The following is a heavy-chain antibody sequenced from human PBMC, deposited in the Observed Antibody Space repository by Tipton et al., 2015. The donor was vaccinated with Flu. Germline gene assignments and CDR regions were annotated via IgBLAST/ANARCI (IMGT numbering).Heavy chain of an antibody. J-gene: IGHJ4*02. CDR1: GDSIGRGYY. V-gene: IGHV4-38-2*02. D-gene: IGHD5-18*01. CDR3: ARGLGQSVDTAMVIKEYYFDY. CDR2: IYHTGNI. Sequence: TLSLTCSVSGDSIGRGYYWGWIRQPPGRGLEWIGNIYHTGNIYYNPSLKSRVTILVDTSKNQFSLKLSSVTAADTAVYYCARGLGQSVDTAMVIKEYYFDYWGQGTLVTVSS.